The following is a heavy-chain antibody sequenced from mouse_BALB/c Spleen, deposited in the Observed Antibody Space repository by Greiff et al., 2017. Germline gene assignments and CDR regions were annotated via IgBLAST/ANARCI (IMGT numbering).Heavy chain of an antibody. CDR1: GFTFSSYT. Sequence: EVMLVESGGGLVKPGGSLKLSCAASGFTFSSYTMSWVRQTPEKRLEWVATISSGGSYTYYPDSVKGRFTISRDNAKNTLYLQMSSLKSEDTAMYYCTRDPDEYHWGQGTSVTVSS. CDR2: ISSGGSYT. V-gene: IGHV5-6-4*01. D-gene: IGHD5-1*01. CDR3: TRDPDEYH. J-gene: IGHJ4*01.